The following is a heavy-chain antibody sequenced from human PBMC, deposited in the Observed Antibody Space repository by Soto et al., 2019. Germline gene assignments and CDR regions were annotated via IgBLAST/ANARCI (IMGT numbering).Heavy chain of an antibody. D-gene: IGHD2-2*01. CDR1: GFTFSSYS. CDR2: ISSSSSTI. V-gene: IGHV3-48*01. CDR3: AREGSGIVVVPAANNGYYYYYMDV. Sequence: GGSLRLSCAASGFTFSSYSMNWVRQAPGKGLEWVSYISSSSSTIYYADSVKGRFTISRDKAKNSLYLQMNSLRAEDTAVYYCAREGSGIVVVPAANNGYYYYYMDVWGKGTTVTVSS. J-gene: IGHJ6*03.